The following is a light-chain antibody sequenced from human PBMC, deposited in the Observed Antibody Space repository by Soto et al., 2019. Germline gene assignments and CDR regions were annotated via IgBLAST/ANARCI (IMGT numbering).Light chain of an antibody. CDR2: GAS. CDR3: QQRSNWPPPIT. CDR1: QSVSSNY. Sequence: ESVLTQSPGTLSLSPGERATLSCRASQSVSSNYLAWYQQKPGQAPRLLIYGASTRATDVPDRFSGSGSGADFTLSISRLEPEDFAVYYCQQRSNWPPPITFGQGTRLEIK. J-gene: IGKJ5*01. V-gene: IGKV3D-20*02.